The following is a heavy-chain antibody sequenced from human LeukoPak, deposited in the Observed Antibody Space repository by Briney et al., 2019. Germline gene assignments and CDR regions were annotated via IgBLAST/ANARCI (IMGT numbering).Heavy chain of an antibody. CDR1: GVSISSSSYY. CDR2: IYYSGST. V-gene: IGHV4-39*07. Sequence: PSETLSLTCTVSGVSISSSSYYWGWIRQPPGKGLEWIGSIYYSGSTNYNPSLKSRVTMSVDTSKNQFSLKLSSVTAADTAVYYCARDTVTTGEVKFDPWGQGTLVTVSS. D-gene: IGHD4-17*01. CDR3: ARDTVTTGEVKFDP. J-gene: IGHJ5*02.